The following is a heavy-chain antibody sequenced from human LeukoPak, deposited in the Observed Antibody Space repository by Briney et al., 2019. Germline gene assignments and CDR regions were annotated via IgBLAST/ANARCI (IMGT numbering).Heavy chain of an antibody. CDR2: IYHSGNT. CDR1: GYSISSGYY. CDR3: ASLPIRLTGVDY. J-gene: IGHJ4*02. Sequence: SKTLSLTCAVSGYSISSGYYWVWIRQPPGEGLEWIGSIYHSGNTYYNSSLKSRVNISVDTSKNQFYLKLSSVTATDTAVYYCASLPIRLTGVDYWGQGTLVTVSS. V-gene: IGHV4-38-2*01. D-gene: IGHD7-27*01.